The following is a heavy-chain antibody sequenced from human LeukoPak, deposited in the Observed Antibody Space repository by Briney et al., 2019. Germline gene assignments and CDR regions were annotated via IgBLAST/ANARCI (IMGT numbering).Heavy chain of an antibody. CDR2: IYYSGST. V-gene: IGHV4-39*07. CDR1: GGSISSSSYY. J-gene: IGHJ4*02. CDR3: ARLSDTAMGEFDY. D-gene: IGHD5-18*01. Sequence: SETLSLTCTVSGGSISSSSYYWGWIRQPPGKGLEWIGSIYYSGSTYYNPSLKSRVTISVDTSKNQFSLKLSSVTAADTAVYYCARLSDTAMGEFDYWGQGTLVTVSS.